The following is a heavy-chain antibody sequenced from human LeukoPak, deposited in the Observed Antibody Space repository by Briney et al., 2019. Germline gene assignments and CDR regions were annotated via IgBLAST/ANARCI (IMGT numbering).Heavy chain of an antibody. D-gene: IGHD3-22*01. V-gene: IGHV3-9*01. CDR2: ISWNSGSI. CDR3: AKSDYDSSGTHYYFDY. J-gene: IGHJ4*02. CDR1: GFTFDDYA. Sequence: GGSLRLSCAASGFTFDDYAMHWVRQAPGKGLEWVSGISWNSGSIGYADSVKGRFTISRDNAKNSLYLQMNSLRAEDTALYYCAKSDYDSSGTHYYFDYWGQGTLVTVSS.